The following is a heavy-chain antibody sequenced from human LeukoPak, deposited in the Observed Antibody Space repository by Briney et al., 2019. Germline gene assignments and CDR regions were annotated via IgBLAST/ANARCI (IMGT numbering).Heavy chain of an antibody. CDR1: GFTFSGYS. D-gene: IGHD5-18*01. J-gene: IGHJ4*02. Sequence: GGSLRLSCAASGFTFSGYSMNWVRQAPGKGLEWVSSISSSSSYIYYADSMKGRFTVSRDNARNSVYLQMNSLRVEDTAVYYCVRGRYNYGYIFDYWGQGTLVTVSS. V-gene: IGHV3-21*01. CDR2: ISSSSSYI. CDR3: VRGRYNYGYIFDY.